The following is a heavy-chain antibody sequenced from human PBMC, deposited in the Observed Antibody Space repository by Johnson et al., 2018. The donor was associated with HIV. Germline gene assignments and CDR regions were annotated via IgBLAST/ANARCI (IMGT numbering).Heavy chain of an antibody. CDR2: ISYDGSNK. D-gene: IGHD6-13*01. J-gene: IGHJ3*02. Sequence: QVQLVESGGGVVRPGGSLRLSCAASGFTFDDYGMTWVRQPPGKGLAWVAVISYDGSNKYYADSVKGRFTISRDNSKNTLYLQMNSLRAEDTAVYYCATALGYDAFDIWGQGTMVTVSS. V-gene: IGHV3-30*03. CDR3: ATALGYDAFDI. CDR1: GFTFDDYG.